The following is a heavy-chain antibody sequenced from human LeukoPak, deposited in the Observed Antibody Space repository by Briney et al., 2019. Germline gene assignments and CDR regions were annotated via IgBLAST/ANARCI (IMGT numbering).Heavy chain of an antibody. CDR1: GFTFGDYA. CDR2: IRSKAYGGTT. V-gene: IGHV3-49*04. CDR3: TREGYCSSTSCYTFGY. J-gene: IGHJ4*02. D-gene: IGHD2-2*02. Sequence: PGRSLRLSCTASGFTFGDYAMSWVRQAPGKGLEWVGFIRSKAYGGTTEYAASVKGRFTISRDDSKSIAYLQMNSLKTEDTAVHYCTREGYCSSTSCYTFGYWGQGTLVTVSS.